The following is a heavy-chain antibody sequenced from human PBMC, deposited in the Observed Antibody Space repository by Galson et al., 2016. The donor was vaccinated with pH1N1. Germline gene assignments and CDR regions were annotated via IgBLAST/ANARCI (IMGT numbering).Heavy chain of an antibody. J-gene: IGHJ4*02. CDR2: ISGSGFTT. Sequence: SLRLSCAASGLTFSSYAMSWVRQAPGKGLEWVSTISGSGFTTFFADSVKGRFTISRDNSKNTFHLQLNSLRAEGTAIYYCAKGGHYSSFDYWGQGALVTVSS. D-gene: IGHD4-11*01. CDR1: GLTFSSYA. V-gene: IGHV3-23*01. CDR3: AKGGHYSSFDY.